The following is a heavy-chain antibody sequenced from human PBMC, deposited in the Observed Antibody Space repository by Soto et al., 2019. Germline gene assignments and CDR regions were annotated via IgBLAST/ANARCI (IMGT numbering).Heavy chain of an antibody. J-gene: IGHJ6*02. Sequence: QVQLVQSGAEVKKPGSSVKVSCKASGGTFSSYAISWVRQAPGQGLEWMGGIIPILGTANYAQKFQGRVTITADESTSTAYMELSSLRSEDTAVYYCARGPYNWNDDTVFYYYGMDVWGQGTTVTVSS. CDR3: ARGPYNWNDDTVFYYYGMDV. V-gene: IGHV1-69*01. CDR1: GGTFSSYA. D-gene: IGHD1-20*01. CDR2: IIPILGTA.